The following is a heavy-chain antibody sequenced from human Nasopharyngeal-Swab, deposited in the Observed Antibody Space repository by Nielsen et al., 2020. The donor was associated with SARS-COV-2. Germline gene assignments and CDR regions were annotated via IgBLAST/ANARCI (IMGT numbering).Heavy chain of an antibody. Sequence: LSLTCAASGFTFSSYAMTWVRQAPGKGLEWVAVIWYDGTNRYYADSVKDRFTISRDNSKNTLDLQMNSLKAVDTAIYYCVRALGEEGDYWGQGTPVTVSS. D-gene: IGHD3-10*01. J-gene: IGHJ4*02. CDR2: IWYDGTNR. CDR3: VRALGEEGDY. CDR1: GFTFSSYA. V-gene: IGHV3-33*08.